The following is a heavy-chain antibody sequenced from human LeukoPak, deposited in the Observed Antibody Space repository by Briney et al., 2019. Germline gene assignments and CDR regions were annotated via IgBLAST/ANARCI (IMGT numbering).Heavy chain of an antibody. V-gene: IGHV3-30*03. CDR3: ATTLDRIVGATHFDY. CDR2: ISYDGSNK. Sequence: GGSLRLSCAASRFTFSSYGMHWVRQAPGKGLGWVAVISYDGSNKYYADSVRGRFTISRDNSKNTLYLQMNSLRAEDTAVYYCATTLDRIVGATHFDYWGQGTLVTVSS. J-gene: IGHJ4*02. CDR1: RFTFSSYG. D-gene: IGHD1-26*01.